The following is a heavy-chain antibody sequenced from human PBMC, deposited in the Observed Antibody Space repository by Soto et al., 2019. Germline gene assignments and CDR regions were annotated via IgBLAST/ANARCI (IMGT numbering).Heavy chain of an antibody. J-gene: IGHJ6*02. V-gene: IGHV3-11*01. Sequence: GGSLRLYCAASGFTFSDYYMSWIRQDPGKGLEWVSYISSSGSTIYYADSVKGRFTISRENAKNSLYLQMNSLRAEDPGVYYCARGSDYYYILYYYGMDVWGQGTTGTVSS. CDR1: GFTFSDYY. D-gene: IGHD3-22*01. CDR3: ARGSDYYYILYYYGMDV. CDR2: ISSSGSTI.